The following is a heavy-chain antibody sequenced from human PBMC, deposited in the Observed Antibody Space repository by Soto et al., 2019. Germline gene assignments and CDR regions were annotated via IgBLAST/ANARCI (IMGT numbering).Heavy chain of an antibody. D-gene: IGHD3-16*02. V-gene: IGHV1-18*01. CDR3: ARDLGGDYDYIWGSYRYEYFQH. CDR1: GYTFTSYG. Sequence: QVQLVQSGAEVKKPGASVKVSCKASGYTFTSYGISWVRQAPGQGLEWMGWISAYNGNTNYAQKLQGRVTMTTDTSTSTAYMEVRSLRCDDTAVYYCARDLGGDYDYIWGSYRYEYFQHWGQGTLVTVTS. CDR2: ISAYNGNT. J-gene: IGHJ1*01.